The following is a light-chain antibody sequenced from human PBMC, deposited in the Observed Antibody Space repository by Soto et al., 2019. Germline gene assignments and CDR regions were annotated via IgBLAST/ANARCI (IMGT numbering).Light chain of an antibody. CDR3: QEYNNWPPWT. CDR2: DAS. J-gene: IGKJ1*01. Sequence: EILLTQSPATLSVKQGERATLSCRASRSVSSSLAWYQHKPGQTPRLLIYDASTRATGIPARFSGSGSGTEFTLTISSLQSEDFAVYFCQEYNNWPPWTFGQGTKVDNK. CDR1: RSVSSS. V-gene: IGKV3-15*01.